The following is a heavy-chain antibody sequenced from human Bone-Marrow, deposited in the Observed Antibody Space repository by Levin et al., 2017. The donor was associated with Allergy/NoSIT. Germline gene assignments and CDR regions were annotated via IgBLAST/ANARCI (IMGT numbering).Heavy chain of an antibody. J-gene: IGHJ1*01. D-gene: IGHD6-19*01. CDR2: IYQSGFT. Sequence: SCNVSGGSITTNHWWGWVRQPPGKRPQWVGEIYQSGFTNYNPSLKSRVSISMDKSKNQFSLKMTSVTAADTAVYFCARMYTSGSTPRDAEYFQHWGQGTLVIVSS. CDR3: ARMYTSGSTPRDAEYFQH. V-gene: IGHV4-4*01. CDR1: GGSITTNHW.